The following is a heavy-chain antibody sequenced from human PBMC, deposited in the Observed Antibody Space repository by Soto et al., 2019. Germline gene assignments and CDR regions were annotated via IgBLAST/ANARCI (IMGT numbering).Heavy chain of an antibody. J-gene: IGHJ5*02. Sequence: LSLTCAVYGGSFSGYYWSWIRQPPGKGLEWIGEINHSGSTNYNPSLKSRVTISVDTSKNQFSLKLSSVTAADTAVYYCALRGFGELLNWFDPWGQGTLVTVSS. V-gene: IGHV4-34*01. CDR1: GGSFSGYY. CDR3: ALRGFGELLNWFDP. D-gene: IGHD3-10*01. CDR2: INHSGST.